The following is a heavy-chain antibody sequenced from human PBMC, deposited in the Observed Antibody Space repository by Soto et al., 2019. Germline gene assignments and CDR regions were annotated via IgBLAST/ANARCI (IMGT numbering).Heavy chain of an antibody. Sequence: EVQLLESGGGLVQPGGSLRLSCAASGFTFSSYAMSWVRQAPGKGLEWVSAISGSGGSTYYADSVKGWFTISRDNSKNTLYRPDISLRAEDTAVYYCAPPLSGYHAPGVGWGQGTLVTVSS. CDR1: GFTFSSYA. CDR2: ISGSGGST. J-gene: IGHJ4*02. CDR3: APPLSGYHAPGVG. D-gene: IGHD3-22*01. V-gene: IGHV3-23*01.